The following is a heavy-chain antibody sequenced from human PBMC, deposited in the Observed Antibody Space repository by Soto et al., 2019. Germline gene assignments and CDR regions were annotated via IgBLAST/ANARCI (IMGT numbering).Heavy chain of an antibody. J-gene: IGHJ4*02. Sequence: AVKLCCKASGFTFTSSAFQWVRQARGQRLEWIGWIAVGSGYTNYAQRFQDRVTLTRDMSTATTYMELSRLTSEDTAIYYCAADSTAWQQMVPSDYWGQGSLVTVSA. D-gene: IGHD2-8*01. V-gene: IGHV1-58*01. CDR2: IAVGSGYT. CDR3: AADSTAWQQMVPSDY. CDR1: GFTFTSSA.